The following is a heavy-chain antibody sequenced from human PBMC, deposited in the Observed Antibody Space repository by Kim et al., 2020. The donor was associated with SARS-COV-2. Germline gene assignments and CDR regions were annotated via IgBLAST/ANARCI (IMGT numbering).Heavy chain of an antibody. CDR3: AKGLNNWNYGMDV. D-gene: IGHD1-1*01. J-gene: IGHJ6*01. Sequence: GGSLRLSCAASGFTFSNYAMNWVRQAPGKGLEWVSSISGSAESVHYADSVKGRFTISRATYKNTVYLQMSSLRAEDTDVYYCAKGLNNWNYGMDVWGQGT. CDR2: ISGSAESV. CDR1: GFTFSNYA. V-gene: IGHV3-23*01.